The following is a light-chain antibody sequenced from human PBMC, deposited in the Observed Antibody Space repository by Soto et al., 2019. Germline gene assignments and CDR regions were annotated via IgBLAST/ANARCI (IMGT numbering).Light chain of an antibody. V-gene: IGLV2-8*01. J-gene: IGLJ1*01. CDR2: EVT. CDR3: SSYAGSNNFV. Sequence: QSVLTQPPSASGFPGQSVTTSCTGTSSDVGYYDYVSWYQQHPGKAPKLVIYEVTKRPSGVPDRVSASKSGNTASLTVSGLRAEDEADYYCSSYAGSNNFVFGSGTKLTVL. CDR1: SSDVGYYDY.